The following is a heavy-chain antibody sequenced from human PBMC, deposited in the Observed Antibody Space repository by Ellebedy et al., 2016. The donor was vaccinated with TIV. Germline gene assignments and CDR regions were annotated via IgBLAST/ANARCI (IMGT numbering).Heavy chain of an antibody. CDR2: IYPDDSDT. CDR1: GYSFTTYW. J-gene: IGHJ4*02. CDR3: ARPTSIATPTPYYFDY. Sequence: GESLKISCRASGYSFTTYWIAWVRQMPGKGLEWMGIIYPDDSDTRYSPSFQGQVTISADKSINTAYLQWICLKASDTAMYYCARPTSIATPTPYYFDYWGQGTPVTVSS. V-gene: IGHV5-51*01. D-gene: IGHD2-15*01.